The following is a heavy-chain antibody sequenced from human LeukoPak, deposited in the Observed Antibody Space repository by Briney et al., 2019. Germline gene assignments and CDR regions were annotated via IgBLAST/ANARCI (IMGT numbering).Heavy chain of an antibody. V-gene: IGHV4-31*03. CDR1: GGSTNSGDYY. Sequence: PSETLSLTCTVSGGSTNSGDYYWSWIRQPPGKGLEWIGYIYYSESTYYNPSLKSRVTISVDTSKNQFSLKLSSVTAADTAVYYCARDEVAGIFDYWGQGTLVTVSS. J-gene: IGHJ4*02. CDR2: IYYSEST. D-gene: IGHD6-13*01. CDR3: ARDEVAGIFDY.